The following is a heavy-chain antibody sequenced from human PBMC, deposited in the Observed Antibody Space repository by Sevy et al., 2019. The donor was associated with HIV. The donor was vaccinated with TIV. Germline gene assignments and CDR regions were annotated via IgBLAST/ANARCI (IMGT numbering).Heavy chain of an antibody. D-gene: IGHD3-16*01. CDR3: SRAITVGGRGVGY. Sequence: GGSLRLSCAASGFTFSNYWMHWVRQAPGKGLVWVSRINPGGTSTDYADSVKGRFTISRDNAKNSLYLQMNGLRAEDTVVYYCSRAITVGGRGVGYWGQGTLVTVSS. V-gene: IGHV3-74*01. CDR1: GFTFSNYW. J-gene: IGHJ4*02. CDR2: INPGGTST.